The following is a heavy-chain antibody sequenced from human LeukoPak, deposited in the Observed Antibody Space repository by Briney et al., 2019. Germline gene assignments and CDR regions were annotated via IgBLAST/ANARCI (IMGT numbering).Heavy chain of an antibody. CDR2: ISGSGDTT. CDR3: ARDRVGRYYDSSGYQSPSYYYGMDV. V-gene: IGHV3-21*01. Sequence: PGGSLRLSCAASGFTFTKYALNWVRQAPGKGLEWVSGISGSGDTTYYADSVKGRFTISRDNAKNSLYLQMNSLRAEDTAVYYCARDRVGRYYDSSGYQSPSYYYGMDVWGQGTTVTVSS. J-gene: IGHJ6*02. D-gene: IGHD3-22*01. CDR1: GFTFTKYA.